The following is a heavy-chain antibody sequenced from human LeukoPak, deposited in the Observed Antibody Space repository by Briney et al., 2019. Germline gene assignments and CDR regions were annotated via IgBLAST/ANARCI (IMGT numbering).Heavy chain of an antibody. CDR3: AKDAILWFGELSGGQGFAP. J-gene: IGHJ5*02. Sequence: GGCLRLSCAASGFTFSSYAMSWVRQAPGKGLEWVSAISGSGGSTYYADSVKGRFTISRDNSKNTLYLQMNSLRAEDTAVYYRAKDAILWFGELSGGQGFAPWGQGTLVTVSS. CDR1: GFTFSSYA. V-gene: IGHV3-23*01. CDR2: ISGSGGST. D-gene: IGHD3-10*01.